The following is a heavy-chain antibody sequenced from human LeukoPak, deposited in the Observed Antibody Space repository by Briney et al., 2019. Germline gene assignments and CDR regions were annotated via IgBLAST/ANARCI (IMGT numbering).Heavy chain of an antibody. CDR3: AKDLTPSDY. CDR2: ISDSGGGT. V-gene: IGHV3-23*01. CDR1: GFTFSSYA. J-gene: IGHJ4*02. Sequence: GGSLRLSCAASGFTFSSYAMSWVRQTPGKGLEWVSGISDSGGGTYYADSVKGWFTISRDNSKDTLYLQMNSLRAEDTAVYYCAKDLTPSDYWGQGTLVTVSS.